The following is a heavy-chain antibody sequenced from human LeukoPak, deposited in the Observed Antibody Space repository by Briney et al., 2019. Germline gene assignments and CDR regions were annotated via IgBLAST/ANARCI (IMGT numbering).Heavy chain of an antibody. Sequence: GSLRLSCTASGFTFGDYLMSWFRQAPGTGLEWIGFISGGTTEYAASVKGRFTISRDDSTSIAYLQMNSLTTEDTAVYYCSRGSGWLSVYWGQGTLVTVSS. J-gene: IGHJ4*02. CDR1: GFTFGDYL. CDR2: ISGGTT. D-gene: IGHD6-19*01. V-gene: IGHV3-49*03. CDR3: SRGSGWLSVY.